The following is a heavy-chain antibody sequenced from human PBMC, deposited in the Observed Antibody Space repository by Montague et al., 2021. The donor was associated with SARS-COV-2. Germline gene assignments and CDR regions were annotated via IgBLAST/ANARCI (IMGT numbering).Heavy chain of an antibody. J-gene: IGHJ6*02. Sequence: SETLSLTCTVSGGSISSISYYWGWIRQPPGKGLEWIGSIYYSGCTYYNPSLKSRVTISVDTSKNQSSLKLSSVTAADTAVYYCARRVTGTTVHYYYYGMDVWGQGTTVTVSS. V-gene: IGHV4-39*01. D-gene: IGHD1-20*01. CDR3: ARRVTGTTVHYYYYGMDV. CDR2: IYYSGCT. CDR1: GGSISSISYY.